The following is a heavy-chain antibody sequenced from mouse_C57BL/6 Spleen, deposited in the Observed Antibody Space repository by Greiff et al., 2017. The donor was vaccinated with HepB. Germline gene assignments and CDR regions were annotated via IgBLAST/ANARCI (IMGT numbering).Heavy chain of an antibody. CDR2: ISYDGSN. D-gene: IGHD1-1*01. J-gene: IGHJ3*01. V-gene: IGHV3-6*01. CDR3: AREDTTVVAPFAY. CDR1: GYSITSGYY. Sequence: EVQLQESGPGLVKPSQSLSLTCSVTGYSITSGYYWNWIRQFPGNKLEWMGYISYDGSNNYNPSLKNRISITRDTSKNQLFLKLNSVTTEDTATYYCAREDTTVVAPFAYWGQGTLVTVSA.